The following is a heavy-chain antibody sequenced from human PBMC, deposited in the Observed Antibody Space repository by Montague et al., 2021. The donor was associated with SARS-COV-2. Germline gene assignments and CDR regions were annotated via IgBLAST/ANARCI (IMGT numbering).Heavy chain of an antibody. D-gene: IGHD1-26*01. V-gene: IGHV4-39*01. CDR3: VEIVGAADY. CDR2: IYYSGST. Sequence: SETLSLTCTVSGGSISSSSYYWGWIRQPPGKGLEWIGSIYYSGSTYYNPSLKSRVTISVDTSKNQFSLKLSSVTAADTAVYYCVEIVGAADYGGQGTLVTVPS. CDR1: GGSISSSSYY. J-gene: IGHJ4*02.